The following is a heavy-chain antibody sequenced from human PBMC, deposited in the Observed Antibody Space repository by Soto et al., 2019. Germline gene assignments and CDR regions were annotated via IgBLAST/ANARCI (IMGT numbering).Heavy chain of an antibody. Sequence: XGSLRLSFAASGFTFSSYAVHGVRQAPGKGLEWVAVISYDGSNKYYADSVKGRFTISRDNSKNTLYLQMNSLRAEDTAVYYCARCIIGIGELSPFDYWGQGTLVTVSS. CDR1: GFTFSSYA. CDR2: ISYDGSNK. D-gene: IGHD3-10*01. V-gene: IGHV3-30-3*01. CDR3: ARCIIGIGELSPFDY. J-gene: IGHJ4*02.